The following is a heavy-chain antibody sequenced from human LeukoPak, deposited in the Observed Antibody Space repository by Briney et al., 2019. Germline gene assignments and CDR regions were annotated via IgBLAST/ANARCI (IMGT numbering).Heavy chain of an antibody. Sequence: GASVKVSCKASGYTFTSYDINWVRQAPGQGLEWMGWMNPNSGNTGYAQKFQGRVTMTRNTSISTAYMELSSLRSEDTAVYYCARVYYGSGSYCYWGQGTLVTVSS. CDR1: GYTFTSYD. CDR2: MNPNSGNT. CDR3: ARVYYGSGSYCY. V-gene: IGHV1-8*01. J-gene: IGHJ4*02. D-gene: IGHD3-10*01.